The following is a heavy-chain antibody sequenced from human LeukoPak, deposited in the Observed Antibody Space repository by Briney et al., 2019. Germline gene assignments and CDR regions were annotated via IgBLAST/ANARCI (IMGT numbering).Heavy chain of an antibody. D-gene: IGHD3-22*01. J-gene: IGHJ4*02. Sequence: ASVKVSCKASGYTFTGYYMHCVRQAPGQGLEWMGWINPNSGGTNYAQKFQGRVTMTRDTSISTAYMELSRLRSDDTAVYYCARAHVLRRGYYDSSGFITSDYWGQGTLVTVSS. CDR2: INPNSGGT. V-gene: IGHV1-2*02. CDR1: GYTFTGYY. CDR3: ARAHVLRRGYYDSSGFITSDY.